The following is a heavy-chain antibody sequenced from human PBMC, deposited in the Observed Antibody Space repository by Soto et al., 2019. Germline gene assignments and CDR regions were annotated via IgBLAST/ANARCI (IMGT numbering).Heavy chain of an antibody. CDR1: GASISYGGFS. J-gene: IGHJ4*02. D-gene: IGHD5-12*01. CDR3: VRGGGYDPFDY. V-gene: IGHV4-30-2*06. CDR2: ISHLENT. Sequence: SETLSLTCTVSGASISYGGFSWSWIRQSPGEGLEWIGYISHLENTYLHPSFKSRLTMSIDRSRNQFSLNLSSVTAADRAVYYCVRGGGYDPFDYWGQGVLVTV.